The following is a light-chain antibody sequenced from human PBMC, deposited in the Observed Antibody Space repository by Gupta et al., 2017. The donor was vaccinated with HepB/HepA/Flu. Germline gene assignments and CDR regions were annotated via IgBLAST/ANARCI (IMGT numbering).Light chain of an antibody. Sequence: IVLTQSPGTLSLSPGEIVTLSCRASQSLSSGDLAWYQQKPGQAPRLLIYGASIRDTGIPDRFSGSGSGTDFTLTISRLEPEDRAVYYCQQDDKAPSTFGQGTKVEIK. CDR1: QSLSSGD. V-gene: IGKV3-20*01. J-gene: IGKJ2*01. CDR2: GAS. CDR3: QQDDKAPST.